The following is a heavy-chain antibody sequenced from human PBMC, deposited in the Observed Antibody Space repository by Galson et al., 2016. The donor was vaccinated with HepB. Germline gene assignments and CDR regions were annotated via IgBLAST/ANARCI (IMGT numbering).Heavy chain of an antibody. Sequence: SLRLSCAASGFSFSDYAMHWVRQAPGKGLEWVAIISDDGHNKYYADSVKGRFTISRDDSKDTVNLEMNSLRSEDTAVYYCAKDFRWISDYWGQGILVTVSS. CDR1: GFSFSDYA. V-gene: IGHV3-30-3*01. CDR3: AKDFRWISDY. J-gene: IGHJ4*02. D-gene: IGHD4-23*01. CDR2: ISDDGHNK.